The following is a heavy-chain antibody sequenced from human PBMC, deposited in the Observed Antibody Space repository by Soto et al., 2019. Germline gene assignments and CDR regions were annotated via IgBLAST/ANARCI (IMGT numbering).Heavy chain of an antibody. D-gene: IGHD6-13*01. J-gene: IGHJ4*02. CDR1: GGSFSGYY. V-gene: IGHV4-34*01. Sequence: SETLSLTCAVYGGSFSGYYWSWIRQPPGKGLEWIGEINHSGSTNYNPSLKSRVTISVDTSMNQFSLKLSSVTAADTAVYYCARGFRSSWYSDYWGQGTLVTVSS. CDR3: ARGFRSSWYSDY. CDR2: INHSGST.